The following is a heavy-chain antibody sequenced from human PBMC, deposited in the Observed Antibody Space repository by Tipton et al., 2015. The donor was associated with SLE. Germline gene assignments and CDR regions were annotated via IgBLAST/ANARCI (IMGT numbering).Heavy chain of an antibody. D-gene: IGHD2-15*01. J-gene: IGHJ5*02. Sequence: TLSLTCAVYGGPFSGYYWSWIRQPPGKGLEWIGEINHSGSTNYNPSLKSRVTISVDTCKNQFSLKLSSVTAADTAVYYCAIGLGECSGRSCPRWFDPWGQGTLVTVPS. CDR3: AIGLGECSGRSCPRWFDP. CDR1: GGPFSGYY. V-gene: IGHV4-34*01. CDR2: INHSGST.